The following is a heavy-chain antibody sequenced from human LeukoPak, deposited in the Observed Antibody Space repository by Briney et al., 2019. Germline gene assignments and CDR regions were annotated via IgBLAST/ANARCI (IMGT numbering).Heavy chain of an antibody. D-gene: IGHD1-26*01. V-gene: IGHV4-34*01. Sequence: SETLSLTCVVYGGSFSGYYWSWIRQPPGKGLEWIGEINHSGSTNYNPSLKSRVTISVDTSKNQFSLKLSSVTAADTAVYYCARGAGATGTEFDYWGQGTLVTVSS. J-gene: IGHJ4*02. CDR1: GGSFSGYY. CDR2: INHSGST. CDR3: ARGAGATGTEFDY.